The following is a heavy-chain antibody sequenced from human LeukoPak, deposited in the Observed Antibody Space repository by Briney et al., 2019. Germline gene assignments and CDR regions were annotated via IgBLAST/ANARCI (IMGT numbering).Heavy chain of an antibody. Sequence: GGSLRLSCAASGFTFSDYYMTWIRQAPGKGLEWVSYISSGSSYTDYADSVKGRFTISRDKAKNSLDLQMNILRAGDTALYYCARARGSIPSSSFDYWGQGALVTVSS. J-gene: IGHJ4*02. CDR2: ISSGSSYT. D-gene: IGHD6-6*01. CDR3: ARARGSIPSSSFDY. V-gene: IGHV3-11*06. CDR1: GFTFSDYY.